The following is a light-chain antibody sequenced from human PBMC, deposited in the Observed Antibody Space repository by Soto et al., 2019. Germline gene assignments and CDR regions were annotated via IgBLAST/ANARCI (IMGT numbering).Light chain of an antibody. J-gene: IGKJ3*01. Sequence: IQLTQSPSSLSASVGDRVTVTCRASQDISSALAWYQQKPGTGPRVLIYDASTLESGVPSRFSGSGSGTDFTPTISSLQPEDFATYYCLHFKSYPFTFGPGTKVDIK. CDR2: DAS. CDR3: LHFKSYPFT. V-gene: IGKV1-13*02. CDR1: QDISSA.